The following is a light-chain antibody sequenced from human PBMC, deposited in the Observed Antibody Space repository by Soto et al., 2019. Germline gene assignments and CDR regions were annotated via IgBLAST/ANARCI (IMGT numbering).Light chain of an antibody. J-gene: IGLJ3*02. CDR2: DVT. Sequence: QSALTQPRSVSGSPGQSVTVSCTGTSRDAGSYNYVSWYQQRPGTAPKVMIYDVTKRPSGVPDRFSGSKSANTASLTISGLQAEDEADYYCCSYAGNYTLLFGGGTKLTVL. V-gene: IGLV2-11*01. CDR3: CSYAGNYTLL. CDR1: SRDAGSYNY.